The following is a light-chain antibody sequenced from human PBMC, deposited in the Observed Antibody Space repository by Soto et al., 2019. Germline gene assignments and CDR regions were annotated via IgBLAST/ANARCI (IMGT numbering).Light chain of an antibody. CDR3: QQYYSTPLT. CDR2: WAS. V-gene: IGKV4-1*01. CDR1: QSFLYSSNNKNY. Sequence: DIVMTQSPDSLAVSLGERATINCKSSQSFLYSSNNKNYLAWYQQKPGQPPKLLIYWASTRESGVPDRFSGSGSGTDFTLTISSLQAEDVAVYYCQQYYSTPLTFDGGTKVDIK. J-gene: IGKJ4*01.